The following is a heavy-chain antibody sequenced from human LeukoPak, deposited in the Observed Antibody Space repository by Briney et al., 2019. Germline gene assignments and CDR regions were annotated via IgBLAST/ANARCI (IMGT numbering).Heavy chain of an antibody. V-gene: IGHV3-30-3*01. CDR3: ARGETYYDSSGHYSHFDC. Sequence: GGSLRLSCISSGFTFSTYAMHWVRQAPGKGLEWVADISYDGNKIYYADSVKGRFTISRDNSKNTLYLRMSSLRPEDTAVYYCARGETYYDSSGHYSHFDCWGPGALVTVSS. CDR2: ISYDGNKI. CDR1: GFTFSTYA. J-gene: IGHJ4*02. D-gene: IGHD3-22*01.